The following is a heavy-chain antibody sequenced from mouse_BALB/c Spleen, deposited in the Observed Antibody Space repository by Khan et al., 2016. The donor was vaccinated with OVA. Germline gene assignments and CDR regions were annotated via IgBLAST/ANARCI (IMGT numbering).Heavy chain of an antibody. Sequence: EVELVESGGGLVRPGGSLKLSCAASGFSFTSYTMSWVRQTPEKRLEWVATISSGSTYTYYPDSVKGRFTIPRDNAKNNLYLQMSSLKSEDTAMYYCTRDGSYAHWYFDVWGAGTTVTVSS. CDR2: ISSGSTYT. J-gene: IGHJ1*01. CDR3: TRDGSYAHWYFDV. V-gene: IGHV5-6-4*01. CDR1: GFSFTSYT. D-gene: IGHD1-1*02.